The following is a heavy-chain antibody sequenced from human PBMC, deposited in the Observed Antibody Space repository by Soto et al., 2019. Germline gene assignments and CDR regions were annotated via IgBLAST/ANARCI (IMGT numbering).Heavy chain of an antibody. CDR1: GGSITSDY. CDR2: IYSRGNT. D-gene: IGHD2-2*01. J-gene: IGHJ4*02. V-gene: IGHV4-59*01. CDR3: ASSSFYRYYFDY. Sequence: SETLSLTCTVSGGSITSDYWSWIRQSPGKGLEWIGYIYSRGNTNYNPSLKSRVTISVDTSKTHFSLNLSSVTAADTAVYFCASSSFYRYYFDYWGQGALVTVSS.